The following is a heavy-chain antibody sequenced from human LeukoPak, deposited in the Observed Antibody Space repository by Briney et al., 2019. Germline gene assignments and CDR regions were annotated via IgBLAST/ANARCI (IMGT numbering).Heavy chain of an antibody. Sequence: GASVKVSCKASGYTFTSYGISWVRQAPGQGLEWMGGIIPIFGTANYAQKFQGRVTITADESTSTAYMELSSLRSEDTAVYYCARASSLVPAAMGYYYYYMDVWGKGTTVTVSS. CDR1: GYTFTSYG. D-gene: IGHD2-2*01. CDR2: IIPIFGTA. J-gene: IGHJ6*03. CDR3: ARASSLVPAAMGYYYYYMDV. V-gene: IGHV1-69*13.